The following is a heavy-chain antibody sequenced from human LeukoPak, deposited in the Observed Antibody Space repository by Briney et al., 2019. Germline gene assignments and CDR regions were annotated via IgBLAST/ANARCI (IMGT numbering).Heavy chain of an antibody. CDR2: INWNGGST. CDR3: ARVTYYDSLYYFDY. J-gene: IGHJ4*02. D-gene: IGHD5-12*01. CDR1: GFXFDDYG. Sequence: GGSLRLSCAASGFXFDDYGLSWVRQAPGKGLEWVSAINWNGGSTGYADSVKGRFTISRDNAKNSLYLQMNSLRAEDTALYYCARVTYYDSLYYFDYWGQGTLVTVSS. V-gene: IGHV3-20*04.